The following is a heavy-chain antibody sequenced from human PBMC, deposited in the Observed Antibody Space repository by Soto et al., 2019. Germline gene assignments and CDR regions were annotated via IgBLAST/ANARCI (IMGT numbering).Heavy chain of an antibody. J-gene: IGHJ4*02. CDR1: GFTFSDYG. CDR3: ARGDPIDS. Sequence: QVQLVESGGGVVQPGRSLRLSCAASGFTFSDYGMHWVRQAPGKGLQWVAVIWHDGSNKYYADSVRGRFTISRDNSKNTMYMQMNNLRGEDTAVYYCARGDPIDSWGQGTLVTVSS. CDR2: IWHDGSNK. V-gene: IGHV3-33*01.